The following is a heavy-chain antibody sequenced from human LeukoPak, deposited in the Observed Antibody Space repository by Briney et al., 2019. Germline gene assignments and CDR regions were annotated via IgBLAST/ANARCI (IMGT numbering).Heavy chain of an antibody. Sequence: SETLSLTCTVSGGSISSYYWSWIRQPPGKGPEWIGYIYYSGSTRYNPSLKSRVTISVDTSKNQISLKLGSVTAADAAVYYCARHDVAGATTDYFQHWGQGTLVTVSS. CDR3: ARHDVAGATTDYFQH. V-gene: IGHV4-59*08. J-gene: IGHJ1*01. CDR2: IYYSGST. CDR1: GGSISSYY. D-gene: IGHD1-26*01.